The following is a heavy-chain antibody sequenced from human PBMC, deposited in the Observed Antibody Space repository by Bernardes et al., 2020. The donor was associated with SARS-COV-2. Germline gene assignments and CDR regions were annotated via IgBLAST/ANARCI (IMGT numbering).Heavy chain of an antibody. CDR3: ARVPYRTYYYDSSGYYHHI. Sequence: SVKVSCKASGGTFSSYAISWVRQAPGQGLEWMGGIIPIFGTANYAQKFQGRVTITADESTSTAYMELSSLRSEDTAVYYCARVPYRTYYYDSSGYYHHIWGQGTMVTVSS. J-gene: IGHJ3*02. CDR1: GGTFSSYA. D-gene: IGHD3-22*01. V-gene: IGHV1-69*13. CDR2: IIPIFGTA.